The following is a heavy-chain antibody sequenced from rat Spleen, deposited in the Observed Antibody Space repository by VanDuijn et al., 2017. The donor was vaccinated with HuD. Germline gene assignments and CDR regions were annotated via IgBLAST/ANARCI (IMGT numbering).Heavy chain of an antibody. J-gene: IGHJ2*01. CDR3: ATGRYHGYTSWYFDY. CDR1: GFTFNNCD. D-gene: IGHD1-9*01. CDR2: ISYDGTT. V-gene: IGHV5-25*01. Sequence: EVQLVESGGGLVQPGGSMKLSCAASGFTFNNCDMAWVRQAPTKGLEWVASISYDGTTYSPDSVKGRFTISRDNAESTQYLQMDSLRSEDTATYYCATGRYHGYTSWYFDYWGQGVMVTVSS.